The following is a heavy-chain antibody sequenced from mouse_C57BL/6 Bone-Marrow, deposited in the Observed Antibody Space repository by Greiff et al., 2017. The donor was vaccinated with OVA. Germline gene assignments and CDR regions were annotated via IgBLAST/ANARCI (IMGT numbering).Heavy chain of an antibody. CDR3: ARGAY. V-gene: IGHV1-80*01. J-gene: IGHJ3*01. Sequence: VQVVESGAELVKPGASVKISCKTSGYTFSTYWMNWVKQRPGKGLEWIGQIYPGDGDTNYNGKFKGKATLTADKSSSTAYMQLSSLTSEDSAVYFCARGAYWGQGTLVTVSA. CDR1: GYTFSTYW. CDR2: IYPGDGDT.